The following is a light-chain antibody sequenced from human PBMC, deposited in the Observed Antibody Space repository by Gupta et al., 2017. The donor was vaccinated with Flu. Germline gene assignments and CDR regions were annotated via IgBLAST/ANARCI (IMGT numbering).Light chain of an antibody. Sequence: SVTIFCTGTNDDIGTYNTVSWYQQHPGKAPKLMIFDVRDRPSGVPDRFSGSKSANTASLTISGLQTEDEADYYCCSYAGSYTLIFGGGTKLTVL. CDR1: NDDIGTYNT. V-gene: IGLV2-11*03. J-gene: IGLJ2*01. CDR3: CSYAGSYTLI. CDR2: DVR.